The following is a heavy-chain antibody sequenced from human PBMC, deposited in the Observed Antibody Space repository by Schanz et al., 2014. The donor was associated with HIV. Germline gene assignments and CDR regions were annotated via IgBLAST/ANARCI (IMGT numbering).Heavy chain of an antibody. CDR1: GFTFNNYA. D-gene: IGHD3-22*01. V-gene: IGHV3-23*01. Sequence: EVQLLESGGGLEQPGGSLRLSCAASGFTFNNYAMTWVRQAPGKGLEWVSSISEGGSRSYYADSVNGRFTISRDNSKNTLYLQMTTLRTEDTAVYYCAKPEYDSRGNSQSHFDYWGQGTLVTVSS. CDR3: AKPEYDSRGNSQSHFDY. CDR2: ISEGGSRS. J-gene: IGHJ4*02.